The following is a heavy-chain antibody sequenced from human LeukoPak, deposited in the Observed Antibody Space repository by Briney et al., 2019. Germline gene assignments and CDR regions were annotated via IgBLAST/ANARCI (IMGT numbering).Heavy chain of an antibody. CDR1: GFTFSCQW. Sequence: GGSLTLSCAVSGFTFSCQWMHWVRQAPGKGLVCVSRIKGDQSTTIYADSVKGRSTISRDNAKNTLYLQMNSLRAEDTAVYYCAREYNYDLDVWGKGTTVTVSS. CDR3: AREYNYDLDV. V-gene: IGHV3-74*01. CDR2: IKGDQSTT. J-gene: IGHJ6*04.